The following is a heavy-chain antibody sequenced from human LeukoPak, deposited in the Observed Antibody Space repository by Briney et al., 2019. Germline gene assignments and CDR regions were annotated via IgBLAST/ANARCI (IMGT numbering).Heavy chain of an antibody. Sequence: GGSLRLSCAASGFTFSGYDMQWDRQAPGKGLEWVSGISRSGPTYYRDSVKGRFTISRDNSKDTLYLQMDSLRAEDTATYYCAKGESFAFAMWGQGTMVTVSS. CDR1: GFTFSGYD. J-gene: IGHJ3*02. V-gene: IGHV3-23*01. CDR3: AKGESFAFAM. CDR2: ISRSGPT.